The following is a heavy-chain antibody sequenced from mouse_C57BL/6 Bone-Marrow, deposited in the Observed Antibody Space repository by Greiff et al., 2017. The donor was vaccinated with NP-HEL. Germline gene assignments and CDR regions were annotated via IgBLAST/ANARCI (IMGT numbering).Heavy chain of an antibody. CDR3: ASHYYGSSLDY. J-gene: IGHJ2*01. CDR2: ISSGGSYT. Sequence: EVNLVESGGDLVKPGGSLKLSCAASGFTFSSYGMSWVRQTPDKRLEWVATISSGGSYTYYPDSVKGRFTISRDNAKNTLYLQMSSLKSEDTAMYYCASHYYGSSLDYWGQGTTLTVSS. D-gene: IGHD1-1*01. V-gene: IGHV5-6*01. CDR1: GFTFSSYG.